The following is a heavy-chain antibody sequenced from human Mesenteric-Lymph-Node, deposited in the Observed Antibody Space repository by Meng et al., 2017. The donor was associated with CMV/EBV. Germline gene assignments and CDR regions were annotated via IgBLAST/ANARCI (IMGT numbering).Heavy chain of an antibody. CDR3: AREPAGDY. V-gene: IGHV3-53*01. CDR2: INSDGTT. J-gene: IGHJ4*02. Sequence: GESLKISCAASGFTFSSYEMNWVRQAPGKGLVWVSRINSDGTTSYADSVGGRFTISRDNSKNTLYLQMNSLRAEDTAVYYCAREPAGDYWGQGTLVTVSS. CDR1: GFTFSSYE.